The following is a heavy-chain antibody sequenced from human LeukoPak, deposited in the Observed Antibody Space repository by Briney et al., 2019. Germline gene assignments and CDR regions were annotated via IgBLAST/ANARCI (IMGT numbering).Heavy chain of an antibody. CDR1: GFTFSSYA. V-gene: IGHV3-30-3*01. CDR2: ISYDGSNK. D-gene: IGHD5-12*01. Sequence: GGSLRLSCAASGFTFSSYATHWVRQAPGKGLEWVAVISYDGSNKYYADSVKGRSTISRDNSKNTLYLQMNSLRAEDTAVYYCARDRAAVVATSSLGVWGQGTLVTVSS. CDR3: ARDRAAVVATSSLGV. J-gene: IGHJ4*02.